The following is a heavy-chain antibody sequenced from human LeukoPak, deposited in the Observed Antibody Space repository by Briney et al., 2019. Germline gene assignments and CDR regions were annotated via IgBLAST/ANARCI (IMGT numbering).Heavy chain of an antibody. J-gene: IGHJ6*03. CDR1: GYTFTSYG. D-gene: IGHD3-3*01. V-gene: IGHV1-18*01. CDR3: ARGVAYDFWSGYGLNYYYYMDV. Sequence: ASVKVSCKASGYTFTSYGISWVRQAPGQGLEWMGWISAYNGNTSYAQKLQGRVTMTTDTSTSTAYMELRSLRSDDTAVYYCARGVAYDFWSGYGLNYYYYMDVWGKGTTVTVSS. CDR2: ISAYNGNT.